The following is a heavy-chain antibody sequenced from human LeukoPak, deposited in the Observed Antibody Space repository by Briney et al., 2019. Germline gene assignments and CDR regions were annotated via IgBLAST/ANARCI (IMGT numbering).Heavy chain of an antibody. CDR1: GYTFTGYY. CDR2: INPNSGGT. Sequence: ASVKVSCKASGYTFTGYYMHWVRQAPGQGLEWMGWINPNSGGTNYAQKFQGRVTMTRDTSTSTAYMELSRLRSDDTAVYYCARTLVGATPFDYWGQGTLVTVSS. V-gene: IGHV1-2*02. J-gene: IGHJ4*02. D-gene: IGHD1-26*01. CDR3: ARTLVGATPFDY.